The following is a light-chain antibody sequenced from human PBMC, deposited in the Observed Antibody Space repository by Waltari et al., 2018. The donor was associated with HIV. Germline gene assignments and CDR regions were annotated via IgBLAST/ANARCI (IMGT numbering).Light chain of an antibody. Sequence: EIVLPPSPATLSSSPGERATLSCRASQSVSNYLAWYQQTPGQAPRLLIYDASNRATGIPARFSGSGSGTDFTLTISSLEPEDFALYYCQQRNNWPITFGQGTRLEIK. CDR3: QQRNNWPIT. CDR2: DAS. CDR1: QSVSNY. J-gene: IGKJ5*01. V-gene: IGKV3-11*01.